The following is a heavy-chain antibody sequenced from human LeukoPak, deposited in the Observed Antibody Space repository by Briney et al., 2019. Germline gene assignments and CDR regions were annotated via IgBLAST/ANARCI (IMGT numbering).Heavy chain of an antibody. CDR1: GASVTTTAYF. Sequence: SQTLSLTCSVSGASVTTTAYFWNWIRQPAGEGLEWIGRIYASGNIHYNPSLRSRVTMSLDTSKNQFSLTMNSVTAADSAVYFCASYREAYDLYPHGLDVWGRGTVVTAS. V-gene: IGHV4-61*02. CDR3: ASYREAYDLYPHGLDV. J-gene: IGHJ3*01. CDR2: IYASGNI. D-gene: IGHD5-24*01.